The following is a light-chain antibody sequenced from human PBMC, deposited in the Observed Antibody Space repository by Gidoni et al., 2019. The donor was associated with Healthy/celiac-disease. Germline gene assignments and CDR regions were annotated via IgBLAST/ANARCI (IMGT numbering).Light chain of an antibody. CDR1: QDISNY. V-gene: IGKV1-33*01. J-gene: IGKJ3*01. CDR2: DAS. CDR3: QQYDNLPFT. Sequence: DIQMTQSPSSLSASVGDRVTITCQSSQDISNYLNWYQQKPGKARKLLIYDASNLETGVPSRFSGSGSGTDFTFTISSLQPEDIATYYCQQYDNLPFTFGHGTKVDIK.